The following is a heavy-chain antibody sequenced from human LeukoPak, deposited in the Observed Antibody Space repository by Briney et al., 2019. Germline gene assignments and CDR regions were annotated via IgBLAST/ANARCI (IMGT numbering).Heavy chain of an antibody. CDR3: TTVGRYYDSSGYYYYFDY. CDR2: IKSKTDGGTT. J-gene: IGHJ4*02. V-gene: IGHV3-15*07. CDR1: GFTFNNAW. D-gene: IGHD3-22*01. Sequence: GGSLRLSCAVSGFTFNNAWMNWVRQAPGKGLEWVGRIKSKTDGGTTDYAAPVKGGFTISRDDSKNTLYLQMNSLKTEDTAVYYCTTVGRYYDSSGYYYYFDYWGQGTLVTVSS.